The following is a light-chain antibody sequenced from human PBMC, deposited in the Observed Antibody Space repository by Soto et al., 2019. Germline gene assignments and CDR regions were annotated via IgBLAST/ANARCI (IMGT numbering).Light chain of an antibody. CDR2: SDD. V-gene: IGLV1-44*01. Sequence: QPVLTQPPSASGTPGQRVTISCSGDTSNIGSQTVNWYQQFPGTAPTLLVYSDDQWPSGVPDRFSGSKSGTSASLAINGLQSEDEATYYCAAWDGNLKGWLFGGGTKVTVL. CDR1: TSNIGSQT. J-gene: IGLJ3*02. CDR3: AAWDGNLKGWL.